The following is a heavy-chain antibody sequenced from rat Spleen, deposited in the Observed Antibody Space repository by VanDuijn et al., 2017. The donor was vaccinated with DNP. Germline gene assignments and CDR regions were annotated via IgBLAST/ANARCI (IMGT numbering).Heavy chain of an antibody. CDR3: TRGAGSPYWSFDF. V-gene: IGHV5-27*01. Sequence: EVQLVESGGGLVQPGRSLKLSCAASGFSFSDYDMAWVRQAPTKGLEWVACMSPTTRSSYYRDSVRGRFTVSRDDATSTLYLQMNSLRSEDTATYYCTRGAGSPYWSFDFWGPGTVVTVSS. CDR2: MSPTTRSS. J-gene: IGHJ1*01. CDR1: GFSFSDYD. D-gene: IGHD5-1*01.